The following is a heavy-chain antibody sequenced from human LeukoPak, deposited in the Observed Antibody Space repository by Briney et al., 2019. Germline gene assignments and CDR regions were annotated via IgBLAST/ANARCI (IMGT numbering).Heavy chain of an antibody. Sequence: GWSLRLSCAASGFTFSSYSMNWVRQAPGKGLERVSSISSSSTYIYYADSVRGRFTISRDNAKNSLYLQMNSLRAEDTAVYYCARDVYDSSGYYAIDYWGQGTVVTVSS. CDR2: ISSSSTYI. CDR1: GFTFSSYS. CDR3: ARDVYDSSGYYAIDY. J-gene: IGHJ4*02. V-gene: IGHV3-21*01. D-gene: IGHD3-22*01.